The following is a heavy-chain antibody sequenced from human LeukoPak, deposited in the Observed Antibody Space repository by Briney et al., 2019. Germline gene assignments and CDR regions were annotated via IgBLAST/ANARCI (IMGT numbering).Heavy chain of an antibody. J-gene: IGHJ4*02. CDR3: AKDREVVVITFFDY. CDR1: GFTFSSYG. Sequence: GGSLRLSCAASGFTFSSYGMHWVRQAPGKGLGWVAFIRYDGSNKYYADSVKGRFTISRDNSKNTLYLQMNSLRAEDTAVYYCAKDREVVVITFFDYWGQGTLVTVSS. D-gene: IGHD3-22*01. CDR2: IRYDGSNK. V-gene: IGHV3-30*02.